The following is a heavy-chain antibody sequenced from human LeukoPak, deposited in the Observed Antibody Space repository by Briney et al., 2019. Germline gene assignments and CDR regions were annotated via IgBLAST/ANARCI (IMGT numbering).Heavy chain of an antibody. CDR3: AKEESGPRVDH. Sequence: GGSLRLSCAASGFTFRTYPMSWVRQAPGKGLEWVSAISGSGGNTYYADSVKGRFTISRDNSKNTLYLQMNSLRAEDTAVYYCAKEESGPRVDHWGQGTLVTVSS. CDR2: ISGSGGNT. CDR1: GFTFRTYP. V-gene: IGHV3-23*01. D-gene: IGHD3-10*01. J-gene: IGHJ4*02.